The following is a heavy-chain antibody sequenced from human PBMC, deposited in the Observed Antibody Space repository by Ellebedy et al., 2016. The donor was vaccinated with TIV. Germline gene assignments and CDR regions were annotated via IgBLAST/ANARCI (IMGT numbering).Heavy chain of an antibody. J-gene: IGHJ3*01. CDR3: ARGPYSSGHCDAFDV. D-gene: IGHD6-19*01. V-gene: IGHV3-30*04. CDR1: GFTFSSST. CDR2: ISFDGRAV. Sequence: GGSLRLSXAASGFTFSSSTMHWVRQAPGWGLGWVAGISFDGRAVHYADSVKGRFTISRDNSKNTLSLQMNSLRGEDSAIYYCARGPYSSGHCDAFDVWGRGTAVTVSS.